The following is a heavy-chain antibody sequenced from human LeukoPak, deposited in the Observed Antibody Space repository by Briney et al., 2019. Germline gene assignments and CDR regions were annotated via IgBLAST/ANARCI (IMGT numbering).Heavy chain of an antibody. CDR3: DPHDSASQF. CDR1: GFTFSSYA. V-gene: IGHV3-30-3*01. D-gene: IGHD6-6*01. J-gene: IGHJ4*02. Sequence: PGGSLRLSCAASGFTFSSYAMHWVRQAPGKGLEWVAFISSDGSNKYYADSVKGRFTISRDNSKNTLYPQMNSLRHEDTAVYYCDPHDSASQFWGQGTLVTVSS. CDR2: ISSDGSNK.